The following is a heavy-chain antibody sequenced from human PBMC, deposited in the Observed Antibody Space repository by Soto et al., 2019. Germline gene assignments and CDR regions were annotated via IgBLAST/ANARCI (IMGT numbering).Heavy chain of an antibody. V-gene: IGHV1-46*01. Sequence: ASVKVSCKASGYTLIMYYIHWMRQAPGQGLEWMGLINPSGGSTTYAQKFQGRVTMTRDTSTSTVYMDLSSLRSEDSAVYYCAREKGTYYDILTGYYVSVNYFDYWGQGTLVTVSS. D-gene: IGHD3-9*01. CDR2: INPSGGST. J-gene: IGHJ4*02. CDR3: AREKGTYYDILTGYYVSVNYFDY. CDR1: GYTLIMYY.